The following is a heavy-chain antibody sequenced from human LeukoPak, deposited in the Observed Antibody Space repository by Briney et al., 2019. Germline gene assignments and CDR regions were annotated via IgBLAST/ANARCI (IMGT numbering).Heavy chain of an antibody. CDR3: ARRRAVGFIPSAIAVAGKGPFDY. CDR2: INHSGST. CDR1: GGSFSGYY. J-gene: IGHJ4*02. V-gene: IGHV4-34*01. D-gene: IGHD6-19*01. Sequence: SETLSLTCAVYGGSFSGYYWSWIRQPPGKGLEWIGEINHSGSTNYNPSLKSRVTISVDTSKNQFSLKLSSVTAADTAVYYCARRRAVGFIPSAIAVAGKGPFDYWGQGTLVTVSS.